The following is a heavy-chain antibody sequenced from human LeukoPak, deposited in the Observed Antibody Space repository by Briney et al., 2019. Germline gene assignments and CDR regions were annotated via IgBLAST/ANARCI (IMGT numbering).Heavy chain of an antibody. Sequence: GGSLRLSCAASGFTFSSYAMSWVRQAPGKGLECVSAISGSGGSTYYADSVKGRFTISRDNSKNTLYLQMNSLRAEDTAVYYCAKEGLGYYYDSSGSFDYWGQGTLVTVSS. CDR2: ISGSGGST. D-gene: IGHD3-22*01. V-gene: IGHV3-23*01. J-gene: IGHJ4*02. CDR1: GFTFSSYA. CDR3: AKEGLGYYYDSSGSFDY.